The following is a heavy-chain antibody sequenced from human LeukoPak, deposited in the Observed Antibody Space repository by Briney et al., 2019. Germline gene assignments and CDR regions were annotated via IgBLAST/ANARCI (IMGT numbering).Heavy chain of an antibody. D-gene: IGHD2-21*02. CDR3: ARGTTYCGGDCYQFDY. J-gene: IGHJ4*02. CDR2: ISSSSCYI. Sequence: PGGSLRLSCAASGFTFSSYTMNWVRQAPGKGLEWVSSISSSSCYIYYADSVKGRFTISRDNAKNSLYLQMNSLRAEDTAVYYCARGTTYCGGDCYQFDYWGQGTLVTVSS. V-gene: IGHV3-21*01. CDR1: GFTFSSYT.